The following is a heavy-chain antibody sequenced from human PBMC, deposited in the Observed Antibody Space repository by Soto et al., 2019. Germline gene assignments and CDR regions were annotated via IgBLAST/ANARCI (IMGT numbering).Heavy chain of an antibody. CDR3: AASHSGSGWYYPFDY. CDR2: IVVGSGNT. CDR1: GFTFTSSA. V-gene: IGHV1-58*01. D-gene: IGHD6-19*01. J-gene: IGHJ4*02. Sequence: GASVKVSCKASGFTFTSSAVQWVRQARGQRLEWIGWIVVGSGNTNYAQKFQERVTITRDMSTSTAYMELSSLRSEDTAVYYCAASHSGSGWYYPFDYWGQGTLVTVSS.